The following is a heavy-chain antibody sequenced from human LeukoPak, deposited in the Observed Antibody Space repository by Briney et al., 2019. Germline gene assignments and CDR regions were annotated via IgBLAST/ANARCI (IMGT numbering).Heavy chain of an antibody. V-gene: IGHV3-33*06. D-gene: IGHD1-1*01. CDR3: AKDDVGRDHYYYMDV. Sequence: GGSLRLSCAASGSTFSSYGMHWVRQAPGKGLEWVAVIWYDGSNKYYADSVKGRFTISRDNSKNTLYLQMNSLRAEDTAVYYCAKDDVGRDHYYYMDVWGKGTTVTVSS. J-gene: IGHJ6*03. CDR2: IWYDGSNK. CDR1: GSTFSSYG.